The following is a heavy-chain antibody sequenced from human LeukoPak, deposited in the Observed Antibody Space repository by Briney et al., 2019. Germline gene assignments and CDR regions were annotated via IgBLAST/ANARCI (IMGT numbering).Heavy chain of an antibody. D-gene: IGHD3-3*01. J-gene: IGHJ4*02. Sequence: GGSLRHSCAASGFTFSSYAMSWVRQAPGKGLEWVSAIRGSDSSTYYADSVKGRFTTSRDNSKNALYLQMNSLRAEDTAVYYCAKIWSGYLIRNYYFDYWGQGTLVTVSS. CDR3: AKIWSGYLIRNYYFDY. CDR1: GFTFSSYA. V-gene: IGHV3-23*01. CDR2: IRGSDSST.